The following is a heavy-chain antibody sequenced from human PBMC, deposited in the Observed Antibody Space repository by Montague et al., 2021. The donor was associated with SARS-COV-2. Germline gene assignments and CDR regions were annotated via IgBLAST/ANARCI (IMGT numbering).Heavy chain of an antibody. J-gene: IGHJ5*02. CDR3: ARDGGVVGNWFDP. CDR2: IYYSGST. V-gene: IGHV4-39*07. CDR1: GGSISSSSYY. D-gene: IGHD3-16*01. Sequence: SETLSLTCTVSGGSISSSSYYWGWIRQPPEKGLEWIGSIYYSGSTYYNPSLKSRVTISVDTSKNQFSLKLSSVTAADTAVYYCARDGGVVGNWFDPWGQGTLVTVSS.